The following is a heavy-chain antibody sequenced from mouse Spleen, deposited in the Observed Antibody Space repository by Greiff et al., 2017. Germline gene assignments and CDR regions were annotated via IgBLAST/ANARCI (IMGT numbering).Heavy chain of an antibody. V-gene: IGHV2-5*01. CDR2: IWRGGST. CDR1: GFSLTSYG. J-gene: IGHJ2*01. Sequence: VKLQESGPGLVQPSQSLSITCTVSGFSLTSYGVHWVRQSPGKGLEWLGVIWRGGSTDYNAAFMSRLSITKDNSKSQVFFKMNSLQADDTAIYYCAKNEGQGYYFDYWGQGTTLTVSS. CDR3: AKNEGQGYYFDY. D-gene: IGHD3-3*01.